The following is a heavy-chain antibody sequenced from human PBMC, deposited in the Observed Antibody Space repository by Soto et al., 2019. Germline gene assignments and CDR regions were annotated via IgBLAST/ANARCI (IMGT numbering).Heavy chain of an antibody. V-gene: IGHV1-69*13. D-gene: IGHD5-12*01. CDR2: IIPIFGTA. CDR3: ARGGYSIFWSYLLDRAVLDF. J-gene: IGHJ6*02. CDR1: GGTFSSYA. Sequence: SVKLSCKASGGTFSSYAISWVRQAPGQGLEWMGGIIPIFGTANYAQKFQGRVTITADESTSTAYMELSSLRSEDTAVYYCARGGYSIFWSYLLDRAVLDFCGQGSTVT.